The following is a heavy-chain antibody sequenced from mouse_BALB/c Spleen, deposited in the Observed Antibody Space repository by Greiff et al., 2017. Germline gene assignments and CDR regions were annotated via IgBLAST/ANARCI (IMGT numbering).Heavy chain of an antibody. J-gene: IGHJ3*01. CDR1: GYTFTDYV. CDR2: IYPGSGST. Sequence: QVQLKQSGPELVKPGASVKMSCKASGYTFTDYVISWVKQRTGQGLEWIGEIYPGSGSTYYNEKFKGKATLTADKSSNTAYMQLSSLTSEDSAVYFCANYGKQGFAYWGQGTLVTVSA. CDR3: ANYGKQGFAY. V-gene: IGHV1-77*01. D-gene: IGHD2-1*01.